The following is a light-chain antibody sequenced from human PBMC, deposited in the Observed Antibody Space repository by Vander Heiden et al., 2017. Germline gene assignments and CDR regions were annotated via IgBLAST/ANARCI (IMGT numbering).Light chain of an antibody. V-gene: IGKV1-33*01. Sequence: DIQLTQSPFSLSASVGDRITITCQASQDIGTFLNWYQHKPGKAPKLLISRASDLASGVPSRFLGSGSESYFTLTISSLQPEDIATYYCQQNDNLPPFTFGQGTKLE. CDR2: RAS. CDR3: QQNDNLPPFT. CDR1: QDIGTF. J-gene: IGKJ2*01.